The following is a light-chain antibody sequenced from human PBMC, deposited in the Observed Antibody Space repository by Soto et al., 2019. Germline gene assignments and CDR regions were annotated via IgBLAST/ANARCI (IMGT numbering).Light chain of an antibody. J-gene: IGLJ1*01. CDR3: QSYDTSLSGYV. Sequence: QSVLTQPPSASGAPGQRVTISCTGTSSNIGAGFDVHWYQQLPGTAPKLLIYANSIRPSGVPGRFSGSKSGTSASLAIAGLLAEDDNDYYCQSYDTSLSGYVFGTGTKLTVL. CDR1: SSNIGAGFD. CDR2: ANS. V-gene: IGLV1-40*01.